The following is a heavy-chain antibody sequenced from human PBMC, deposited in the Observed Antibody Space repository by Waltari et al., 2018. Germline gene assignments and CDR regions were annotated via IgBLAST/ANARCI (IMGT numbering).Heavy chain of an antibody. J-gene: IGHJ4*02. CDR1: GFTFDDYA. Sequence: EVQLVESGGGLVQPGRSLRLSCAASGFTFDDYAMHWVRQAPGKGLEWVSGISWNSGSIGYADSVKGRFTISRDNAKNSLYLQMNSLRAEDTALYYCAKGKGATVFFYYFDYWGQGTLVTVSS. CDR3: AKGKGATVFFYYFDY. V-gene: IGHV3-9*01. CDR2: ISWNSGSI. D-gene: IGHD3-3*01.